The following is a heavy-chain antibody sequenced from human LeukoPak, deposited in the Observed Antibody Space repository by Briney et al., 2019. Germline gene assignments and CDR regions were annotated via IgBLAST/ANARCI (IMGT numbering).Heavy chain of an antibody. CDR1: GGSISSGGYY. V-gene: IGHV4-31*03. Sequence: PSQTLSLTCTVSGGSISSGGYYWSWIRQHPGKGLEWIGYIYYSGSTYYNPSLRSRVSISVDTSKNQFSLKLSSVTAADTAVYSCARNRPAATTLDYYYYMDVWGKGTTVTVSS. J-gene: IGHJ6*03. CDR2: IYYSGST. D-gene: IGHD2-2*01. CDR3: ARNRPAATTLDYYYYMDV.